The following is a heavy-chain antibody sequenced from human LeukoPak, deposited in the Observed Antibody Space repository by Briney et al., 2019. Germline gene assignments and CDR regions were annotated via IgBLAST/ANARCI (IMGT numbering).Heavy chain of an antibody. CDR3: ARGGDHTVTTFGYYYCMDV. CDR2: INHSGST. D-gene: IGHD4-17*01. CDR1: GGSFSGYY. J-gene: IGHJ6*03. Sequence: PSETLSLTCAVYGGSFSGYYWSWIRQPPGKGLEWIGEINHSGSTNYNPSLKSRVTISVDTSKNQFSLKLSSVTAADTAVYYCARGGDHTVTTFGYYYCMDVWGKGTAVTVSS. V-gene: IGHV4-34*01.